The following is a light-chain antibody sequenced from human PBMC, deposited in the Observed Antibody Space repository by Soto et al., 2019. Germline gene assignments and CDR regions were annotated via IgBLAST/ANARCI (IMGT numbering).Light chain of an antibody. CDR1: SSNIGAGSD. CDR2: GSY. V-gene: IGLV1-40*01. J-gene: IGLJ1*01. CDR3: QSYDSSLSAWV. Sequence: QSVLTQLPSVSGAPGQRVTISCTGSSSNIGAGSDVHWYQQVPGTAPKLLVYGSYNRPSGVPDRFSGSKSGTSASLAITGLQAEDEADFYCQSYDSSLSAWVFGTGTKLTVL.